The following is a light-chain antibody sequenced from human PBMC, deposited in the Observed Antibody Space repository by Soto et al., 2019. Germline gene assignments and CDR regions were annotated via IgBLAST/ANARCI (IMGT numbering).Light chain of an antibody. CDR3: SSYTSSSTYV. Sequence: QSALTQPASVSGSPGQSITISCTGTSSDVGGYNYVSWYQQHPGKAPKLMIYDVINRPSGVSNRCSGSKSGNTASLTISGLQAEDEAHYYCSSYTSSSTYVFGTGTKLTVL. CDR2: DVI. V-gene: IGLV2-14*01. CDR1: SSDVGGYNY. J-gene: IGLJ1*01.